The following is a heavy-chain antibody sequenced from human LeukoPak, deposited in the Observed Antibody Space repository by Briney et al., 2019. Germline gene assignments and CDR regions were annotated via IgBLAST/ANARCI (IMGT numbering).Heavy chain of an antibody. V-gene: IGHV3-9*01. CDR1: GLTLDAYA. D-gene: IGHD5-12*01. J-gene: IGHJ4*02. CDR2: ISWNSRTI. Sequence: GGSLTLSCAASGLTLDAYATHWARHAPGKGREWVTCISWNSRTIGHADSVKAPYHFSRQNAKTSLYLQINTVSAEDTALYYCAKDIAGGGGGYGYLFGYWGQGTLVTVSS. CDR3: AKDIAGGGGGYGYLFGY.